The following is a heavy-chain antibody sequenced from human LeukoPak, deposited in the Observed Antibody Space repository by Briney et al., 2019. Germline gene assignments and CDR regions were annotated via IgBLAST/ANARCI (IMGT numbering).Heavy chain of an antibody. Sequence: PSETLSLTCTVSGGSISSYYWSWIWQPSGKGLEWIGSIYYSGSTYYNPSLKSRVTISVDTSKNQFSLKLSSVTAADTAVYYCARHPLGIAAADYWGQGTLVTVSS. CDR3: ARHPLGIAAADY. D-gene: IGHD6-13*01. V-gene: IGHV4-59*05. CDR1: GGSISSYY. J-gene: IGHJ4*02. CDR2: IYYSGST.